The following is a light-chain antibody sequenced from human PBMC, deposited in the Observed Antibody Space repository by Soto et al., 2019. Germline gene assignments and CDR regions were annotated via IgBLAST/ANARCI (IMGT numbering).Light chain of an antibody. CDR1: ESASTH. CDR3: QQYNKWPLT. Sequence: EIVMTQSPATLSVSPGERATPSCRASESASTHLAWYQQRPGQAPWLLIYATSTRATGIPARFTGSGSGTEFTLTISSLQSEDFAVYYCQQYNKWPLTFGGGTKVEIK. CDR2: ATS. V-gene: IGKV3-15*01. J-gene: IGKJ4*01.